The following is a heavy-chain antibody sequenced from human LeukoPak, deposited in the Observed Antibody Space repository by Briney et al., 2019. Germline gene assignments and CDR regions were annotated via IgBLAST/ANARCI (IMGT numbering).Heavy chain of an antibody. CDR2: ISSSSSTI. J-gene: IGHJ4*02. Sequence: GGSLRLSCAASGFTFSSYSMNWVRQAPGKGLEWVSYISSSSSTIYYADSVKGRFTISRDNAKNSLYLQMNSLRAEDTAVYYCARGAADFDYWGQGTLVTASS. CDR3: ARGAADFDY. CDR1: GFTFSSYS. D-gene: IGHD2-15*01. V-gene: IGHV3-48*01.